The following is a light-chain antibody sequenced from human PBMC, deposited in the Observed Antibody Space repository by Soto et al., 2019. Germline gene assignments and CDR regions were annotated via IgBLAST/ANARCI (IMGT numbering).Light chain of an antibody. Sequence: EIVLTQSPGTLSLSPGERATLSCRASQSVSSTYLAWYQQKPGQAPRLLIYGTSSRATGIPDRFSGGGSGTDFTLTISRLEPEDFAVYYCQQYGTSPSGTFGQGTKVDIK. CDR2: GTS. V-gene: IGKV3-20*01. CDR1: QSVSSTY. CDR3: QQYGTSPSGT. J-gene: IGKJ1*01.